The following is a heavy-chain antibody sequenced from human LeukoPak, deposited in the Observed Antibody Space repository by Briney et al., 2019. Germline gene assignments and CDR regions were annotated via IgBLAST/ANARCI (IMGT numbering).Heavy chain of an antibody. CDR2: IIPIFGTA. J-gene: IGHJ5*02. D-gene: IGHD3-22*01. V-gene: IGHV1-69*13. CDR1: GGTFSSYA. CDR3: ARARRITMIVVVEGDWFDP. Sequence: SVKVSCKASGGTFSSYAISWVRQAPGQGLEWMGGIIPIFGTANYAQKFQGRVTITADESTSTAYMELSSLRSEDTAVYYCARARRITMIVVVEGDWFDPWGQGTLVTVSS.